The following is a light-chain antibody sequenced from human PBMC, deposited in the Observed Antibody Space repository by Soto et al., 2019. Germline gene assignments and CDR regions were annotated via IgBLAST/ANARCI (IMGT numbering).Light chain of an antibody. V-gene: IGKV1-5*01. CDR3: QQYNSYWT. CDR1: QSIARW. J-gene: IGKJ1*01. Sequence: DIPMTQSPSTLSASVGDRVTITCRASQSIARWVVWYQQKPGKAPKLLIYDASSLESGVPSRFSGSGSGTEFTLTIISLQPDDFATYYCQQYNSYWTFGQGTKVEIK. CDR2: DAS.